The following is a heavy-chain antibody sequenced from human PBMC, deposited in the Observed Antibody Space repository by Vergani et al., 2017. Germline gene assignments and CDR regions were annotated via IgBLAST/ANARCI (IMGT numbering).Heavy chain of an antibody. CDR1: GGPISSYY. CDR3: ATSLVVPADFDY. D-gene: IGHD2-2*01. J-gene: IGHJ4*02. V-gene: IGHV4-59*01. CDR2: IYYSGST. Sequence: QVQLQESGPGLVKPSETLSLTCTVSGGPISSYYWSLIRQPPGKGLEWIGYIYYSGSTNYNPSLKSRVTISVDTSKNQFSLKLSTVTAADTAVYYCATSLVVPADFDYWGQGTLVTVSS.